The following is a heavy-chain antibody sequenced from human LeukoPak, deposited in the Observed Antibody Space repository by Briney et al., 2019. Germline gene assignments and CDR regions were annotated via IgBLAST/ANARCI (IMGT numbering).Heavy chain of an antibody. Sequence: PSETPSLTCIVSGGSISTYYWSWIRQPAGKGLEWIGRIYTSANTNYNPSLKSRVTMSVDKSKNQFSLKLRSVTAADTAVYYCAREADSSSWYEEGWFDPWGQGTLVTVSS. J-gene: IGHJ5*02. V-gene: IGHV4-4*07. CDR1: GGSISTYY. D-gene: IGHD6-13*01. CDR2: IYTSANT. CDR3: AREADSSSWYEEGWFDP.